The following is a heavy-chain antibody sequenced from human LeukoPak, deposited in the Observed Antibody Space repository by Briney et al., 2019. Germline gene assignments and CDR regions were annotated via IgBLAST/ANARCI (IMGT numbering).Heavy chain of an antibody. CDR1: GGSISIYY. CDR2: IYYSGST. V-gene: IGHV4-59*01. J-gene: IGHJ4*02. D-gene: IGHD3-22*01. Sequence: PSETLSLTCTVSGGSISIYYWSWIRQPPGKGLEWIGYIYYSGSTNYNPSLKSRVTISVDTSKNQFSLKLSSVTAADTAVYYCARADSSGYLVDYWGQGTLVTVSS. CDR3: ARADSSGYLVDY.